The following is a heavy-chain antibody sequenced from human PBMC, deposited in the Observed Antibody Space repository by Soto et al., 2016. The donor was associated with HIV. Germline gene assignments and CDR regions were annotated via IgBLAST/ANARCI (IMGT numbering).Heavy chain of an antibody. D-gene: IGHD1-1*01. V-gene: IGHV3-23*01. J-gene: IGHJ5*02. CDR1: GFTFSSYA. CDR3: AKDLRGWERRSAPNWFDP. Sequence: EVQLLESGEAWYSLGGPVRLSCAASGFTFSSYAMSWVRQAPGKGLEWVSAISGSGGSTYYADSVKGRFTISRDNSKNTLYLQMNSLRAEDTAVYYCAKDLRGWERRSAPNWFDPWGQGTLVTVSS. CDR2: ISGSGGST.